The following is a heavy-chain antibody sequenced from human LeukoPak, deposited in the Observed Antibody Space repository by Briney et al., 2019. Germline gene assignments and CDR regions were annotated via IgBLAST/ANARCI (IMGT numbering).Heavy chain of an antibody. J-gene: IGHJ4*02. CDR3: ASPEVGY. V-gene: IGHV1-46*03. Sequence: GLEWIGIINPSGGSTNYAQKFQGRVTMTRDTSTSTVYMELYSLRSEDTAVYYCASPEVGYWGQGTLVTVSS. CDR2: INPSGGST. D-gene: IGHD2-15*01.